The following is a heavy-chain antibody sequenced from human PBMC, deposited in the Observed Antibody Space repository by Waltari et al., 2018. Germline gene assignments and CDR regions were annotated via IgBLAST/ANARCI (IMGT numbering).Heavy chain of an antibody. CDR3: ARGVIDYYYYYYMDV. CDR2: INHSGST. CDR1: GGSFIGSY. J-gene: IGHJ6*03. D-gene: IGHD3-16*02. V-gene: IGHV4-34*01. Sequence: QVQLQQWGAGLLKPSETLSLTCAVYGGSFIGSYWSWIRQPPGKGLEWIGEINHSGSTNYNPSLKSRVTISVDTSKNQFSLKLSSVTAADTAVYYCARGVIDYYYYYYMDVWGKGTTVTVSS.